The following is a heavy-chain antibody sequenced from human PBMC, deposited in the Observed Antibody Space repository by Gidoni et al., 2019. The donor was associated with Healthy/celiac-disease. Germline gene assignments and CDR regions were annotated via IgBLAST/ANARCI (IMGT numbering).Heavy chain of an antibody. Sequence: QVQLVQSGAEVKKPGASVTVSCKASGYTFTGYYMHWVRQAPGQGREWLGWINPNSGGTNDAQKFQGRVTMTRDTSISTAYMELSRLRSDDTAVYYCARGRRIDWYFDLWGRGTLVTVSS. D-gene: IGHD3-16*02. CDR1: GYTFTGYY. CDR3: ARGRRIDWYFDL. V-gene: IGHV1-2*02. CDR2: INPNSGGT. J-gene: IGHJ2*01.